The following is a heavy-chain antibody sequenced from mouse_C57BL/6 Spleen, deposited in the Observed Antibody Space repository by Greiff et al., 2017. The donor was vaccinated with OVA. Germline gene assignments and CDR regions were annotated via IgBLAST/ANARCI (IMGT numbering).Heavy chain of an antibody. CDR1: GYTFTDYY. V-gene: IGHV1-19*01. Sequence: VQLKQSGPVLVKPGASVKMSCKASGYTFTDYYMNWVKQSHGKSLEWIGVINPYNGGTSYNQKFKGKATLTVDKSSSTAYMELNSLTSEDSAVYYCARGETLYYWGQGTTLTVSS. CDR2: INPYNGGT. CDR3: ARGETLYY. J-gene: IGHJ2*01.